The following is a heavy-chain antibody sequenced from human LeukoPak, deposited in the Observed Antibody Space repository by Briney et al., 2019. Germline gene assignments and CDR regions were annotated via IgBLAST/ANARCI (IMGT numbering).Heavy chain of an antibody. Sequence: PSETLSLTCTVSGGSISSSSYYWGWIRQPPGKGLEWIGSIYYSGSTYYNPSLKSRVTISVDTSKNQFSLKLSSVTAADTAVYYCARVVVIKPLIYYYYMDVWGKGTTVTISS. CDR1: GGSISSSSYY. V-gene: IGHV4-39*01. CDR2: IYYSGST. J-gene: IGHJ6*03. CDR3: ARVVVIKPLIYYYYMDV. D-gene: IGHD3-22*01.